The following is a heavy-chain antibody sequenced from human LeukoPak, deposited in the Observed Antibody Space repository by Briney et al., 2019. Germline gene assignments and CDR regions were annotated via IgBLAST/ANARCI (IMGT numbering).Heavy chain of an antibody. Sequence: GGSLRLSCAASGFTFSDYYMSWIRQAPGKGLEWVSAISGSGGSTYYADSVKGRFTISRDNSKNTLYLQMNSLRAEDTAVYYCAKDLTRVVPGDDAFDIWGQGTMVTVSS. D-gene: IGHD2-2*01. V-gene: IGHV3-23*01. J-gene: IGHJ3*02. CDR1: GFTFSDYY. CDR2: ISGSGGST. CDR3: AKDLTRVVPGDDAFDI.